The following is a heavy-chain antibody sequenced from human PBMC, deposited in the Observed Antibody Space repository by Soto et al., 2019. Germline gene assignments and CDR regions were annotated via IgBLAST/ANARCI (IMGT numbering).Heavy chain of an antibody. CDR2: ISYDGSNK. Sequence: QVQLVESGGGVVQPGRSLRLSCAASGFTFSSYGMHWVRQAPGKGLEWVSVISYDGSNKYYADSVKGRFTISRDNSKNTLYLQMNSLRAEDTAVYYCAKNGASKGVLNYWGQGTLVTVSS. CDR3: AKNGASKGVLNY. CDR1: GFTFSSYG. J-gene: IGHJ4*02. V-gene: IGHV3-30*18. D-gene: IGHD3-10*01.